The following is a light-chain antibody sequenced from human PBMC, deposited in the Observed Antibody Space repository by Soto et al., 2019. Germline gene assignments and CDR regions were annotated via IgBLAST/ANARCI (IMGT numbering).Light chain of an antibody. V-gene: IGKV1-12*01. CDR2: AAS. CDR1: QDISTY. CDR3: QQSNIFPLT. Sequence: DIQMTQSPSSVSASVGDRVTITCRASQDISTYLAWYQQKPGKAPRLLIVAASSLQSGVPFRFSGSGSGTDCTLTISSLQPEDFAIYYCQQSNIFPLTFGGGTKVDIK. J-gene: IGKJ4*01.